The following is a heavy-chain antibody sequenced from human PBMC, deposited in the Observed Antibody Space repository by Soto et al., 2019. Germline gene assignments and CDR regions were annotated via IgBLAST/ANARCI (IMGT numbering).Heavy chain of an antibody. CDR3: ARDKITGLFDY. J-gene: IGHJ4*02. CDR2: INHSGST. D-gene: IGHD2-8*02. Sequence: QVQLQQWGAGLLKPSETLSLTCAVYGGSFSGYYWTWIRQPPGTGLEWIGEINHSGSTNYNPSLTXRXTXSXHPSKNQFSLKLTSVTAADTAVYYCARDKITGLFDYWGQGTLVTVSS. V-gene: IGHV4-34*01. CDR1: GGSFSGYY.